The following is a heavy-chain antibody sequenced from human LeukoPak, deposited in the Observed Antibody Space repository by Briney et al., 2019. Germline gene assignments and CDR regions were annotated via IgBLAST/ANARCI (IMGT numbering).Heavy chain of an antibody. CDR3: ARDRFTRYCSSTSCHTDGWFDP. D-gene: IGHD2-2*01. V-gene: IGHV3-48*04. CDR2: ISSSSSTI. CDR1: GFTFSSYS. Sequence: GGSLRLSCAASGFTFSSYSMNWVRQAPGKGLEWVSYISSSSSTIYYADSVKGRFTISRDNAKNSLYLQMNSLRAEDTAVYYCARDRFTRYCSSTSCHTDGWFDPWGQGTLVTVSS. J-gene: IGHJ5*02.